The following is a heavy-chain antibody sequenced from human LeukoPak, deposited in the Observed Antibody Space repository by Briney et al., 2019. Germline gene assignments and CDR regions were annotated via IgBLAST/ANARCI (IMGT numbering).Heavy chain of an antibody. Sequence: GVTLRLSCAASGLTFSSYGMSWVHQAPAKGLAGVSYISSGSNTIYYADSVKGRFTTSRDNAKNSLHLQMSGLTTEDTAVYYCATDTASWLVSDYFDLWGRGTLVTVSS. CDR2: ISSGSNTI. J-gene: IGHJ2*01. V-gene: IGHV3-48*01. D-gene: IGHD6-19*01. CDR3: ATDTASWLVSDYFDL. CDR1: GLTFSSYG.